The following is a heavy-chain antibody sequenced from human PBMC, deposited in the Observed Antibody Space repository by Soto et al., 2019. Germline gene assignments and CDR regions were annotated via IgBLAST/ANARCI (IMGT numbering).Heavy chain of an antibody. CDR2: IYWDDDK. CDR3: AHRVLRTVFGLVTTTAIYFDF. D-gene: IGHD3-3*01. V-gene: IGHV2-5*02. CDR1: GFSLTTSGVG. J-gene: IGHJ4*02. Sequence: QITLKESGPTVVKPTETLTLTCTFSGFSLTTSGVGVGWVRQSPGRAPEWIALIYWDDDKRYSTSLKSRLTITKATSKNQVVLTMANVDPADTATYYCAHRVLRTVFGLVTTTAIYFDFWGQGTPVVVSS.